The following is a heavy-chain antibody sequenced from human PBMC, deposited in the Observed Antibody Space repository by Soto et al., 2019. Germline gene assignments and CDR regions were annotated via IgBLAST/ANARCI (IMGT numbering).Heavy chain of an antibody. J-gene: IGHJ4*02. CDR2: ISVSGGTT. V-gene: IGHV3-23*01. Sequence: EVQLLDSGGGLVQPGGSLRLPCAASGFTFSDYAMSWVRQAPGRGLEWVSGISVSGGTTYYADSVRGRFTISRDNSKNTLYRQMNSLRAEDSALYYCAKGTFYGNSLFDFWGQGTLVTVSS. D-gene: IGHD4-17*01. CDR3: AKGTFYGNSLFDF. CDR1: GFTFSDYA.